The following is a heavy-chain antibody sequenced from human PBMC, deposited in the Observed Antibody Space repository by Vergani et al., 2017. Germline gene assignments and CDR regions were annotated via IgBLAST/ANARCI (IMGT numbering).Heavy chain of an antibody. J-gene: IGHJ6*02. CDR3: ARDHVFLEWLFSPNGMDV. Sequence: EVQLVESGGGLVKPGGSLRLSCAASGFTFSSYSMNWVRQAPGKGLEWVSSISSSSSYIYYADSVKGRFTISRDNAKNSLYLQMNSLRAEDTAVYYCARDHVFLEWLFSPNGMDVWGQGTTVTVSS. D-gene: IGHD3-3*01. V-gene: IGHV3-21*01. CDR2: ISSSSSYI. CDR1: GFTFSSYS.